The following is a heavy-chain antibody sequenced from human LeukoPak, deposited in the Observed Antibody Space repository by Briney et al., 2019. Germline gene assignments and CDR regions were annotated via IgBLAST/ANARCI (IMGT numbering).Heavy chain of an antibody. D-gene: IGHD3-22*01. CDR1: GFTFSSYA. CDR2: ISGSGGST. CDR3: AKDESPRNYYDSSGYIDY. Sequence: GGSLRLSCAASGFTFSSYAMSWVRQAPGKGLEWVSAISGSGGSTYYADSVKGRFTISRDNSKNTLYLQMNSLRAEDAAVYYCAKDESPRNYYDSSGYIDYWGQGTLVTVSS. V-gene: IGHV3-23*01. J-gene: IGHJ4*02.